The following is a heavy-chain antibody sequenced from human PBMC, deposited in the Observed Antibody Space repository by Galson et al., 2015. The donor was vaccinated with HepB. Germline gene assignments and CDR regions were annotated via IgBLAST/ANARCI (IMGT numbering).Heavy chain of an antibody. Sequence: SLRLSCAASGFTFSSYGMHWVRQAPGKGLEWVAVISYDGSNKYYADSVKGRFTISRDNSKNTLYLQMNSLRAEDTAVYYCASPYSSSGDPSTQASGPVWGSGAPRTTYYYYGMDVWGQGTTVTVSS. J-gene: IGHJ6*02. CDR2: ISYDGSNK. CDR1: GFTFSSYG. V-gene: IGHV3-30*19. D-gene: IGHD6-13*01. CDR3: ASPYSSSGDPSTQASGPVWGSGAPRTTYYYYGMDV.